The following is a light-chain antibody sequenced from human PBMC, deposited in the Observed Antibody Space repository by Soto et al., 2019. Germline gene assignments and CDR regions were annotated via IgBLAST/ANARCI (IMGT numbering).Light chain of an antibody. Sequence: IMLTDSPGTLSFSPGARATVSCSARKSVSSNLAWYQQKPGQAPRLLIYGASSRATGIPVRFSGSGSGTEFTLTISSLQSEDFAVYYCQQYNKWPPITFGQGTRLEI. V-gene: IGKV3-15*01. CDR3: QQYNKWPPIT. J-gene: IGKJ5*01. CDR1: KSVSSN. CDR2: GAS.